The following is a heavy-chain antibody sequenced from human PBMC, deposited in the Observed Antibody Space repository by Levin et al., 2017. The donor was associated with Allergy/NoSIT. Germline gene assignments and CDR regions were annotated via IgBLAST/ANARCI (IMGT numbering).Heavy chain of an antibody. V-gene: IGHV4-34*01. CDR1: GGSFSGYY. Sequence: SETLSLTCAVYGGSFSGYYWSWIRQPPGKGLEWIGEINHSGSTNYNPSLKSRVTISVDTSKNQFSLKLSSVTAADTAVYYCAREKVRVVVPAAMVPARPNNAFDIWGQGTMVTVSS. CDR2: INHSGST. CDR3: AREKVRVVVPAAMVPARPNNAFDI. D-gene: IGHD2-2*01. J-gene: IGHJ3*02.